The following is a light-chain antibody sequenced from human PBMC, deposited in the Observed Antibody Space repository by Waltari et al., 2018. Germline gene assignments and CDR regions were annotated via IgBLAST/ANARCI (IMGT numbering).Light chain of an antibody. Sequence: DIQLTQAPSFLSASVGDRVTIACRASQGISNYLAWYQQKPGKAPKLLIYAASTLPSGVPARFSGSGSGTDFTLTISSLQPEDFATYYSQQVKTYTFGPGTKVDIK. J-gene: IGKJ3*01. V-gene: IGKV1-9*01. CDR1: QGISNY. CDR2: AAS. CDR3: QQVKTYT.